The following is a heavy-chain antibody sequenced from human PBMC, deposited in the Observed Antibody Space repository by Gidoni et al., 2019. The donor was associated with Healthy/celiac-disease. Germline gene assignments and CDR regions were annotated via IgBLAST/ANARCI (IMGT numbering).Heavy chain of an antibody. CDR2: IYYSGST. CDR3: ARDRTAAALGYYYGMDV. D-gene: IGHD6-13*01. J-gene: IGHJ6*02. Sequence: QVQLQESGPGLVKPSQTLSLTCTVSGGSISSGGYYWSWIRQNPGKGLEWIGYIYYSGSTYYNPSLKSRVTISVDTSKNQFSLKLSSVTAADTAVYYCARDRTAAALGYYYGMDVWGQGTTVTVSS. V-gene: IGHV4-31*03. CDR1: GGSISSGGYY.